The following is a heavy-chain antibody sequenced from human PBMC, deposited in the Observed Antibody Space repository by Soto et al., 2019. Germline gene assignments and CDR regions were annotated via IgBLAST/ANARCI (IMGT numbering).Heavy chain of an antibody. Sequence: QVQLVQSGAEVKKPGSSVKVSCKASVGTFSSYAISWVRQAPGQGLEWMGWISPISDTTNYPQKFQGRVTITADESTSTAYMELSSLRSEDTAVYYCARSQGSSTSLEIYYYYYYGMDVWGHGTTVTVSS. J-gene: IGHJ6*02. CDR1: VGTFSSYA. CDR2: ISPISDTT. V-gene: IGHV1-69*01. D-gene: IGHD2-2*01. CDR3: ARSQGSSTSLEIYYYYYYGMDV.